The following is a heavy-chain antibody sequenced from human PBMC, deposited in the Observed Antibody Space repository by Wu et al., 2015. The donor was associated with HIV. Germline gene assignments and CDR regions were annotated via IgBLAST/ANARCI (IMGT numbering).Heavy chain of an antibody. D-gene: IGHD3-22*01. J-gene: IGHJ2*01. CDR3: ARGGRYYYDSSGYVYWYFDL. V-gene: IGHV1-46*01. Sequence: VQMVQSETEVKKYGASVKISCKTSGYTFFAYYIHWVRQAPGQGLEWMGVINPSGGTPTYAQKYQGRVTVTRDTSTSTAYMELSSLRSEDTAVYYCARGGRYYYDSSGYVYWYFDLWGRGHPGHCPPQ. CDR1: GYTFFAYY. CDR2: INPSGGTP.